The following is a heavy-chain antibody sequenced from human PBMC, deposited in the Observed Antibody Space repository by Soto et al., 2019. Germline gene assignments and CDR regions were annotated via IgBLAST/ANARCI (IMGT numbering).Heavy chain of an antibody. CDR2: IRSEANGYTT. J-gene: IGHJ4*02. D-gene: IGHD1-7*01. V-gene: IGHV3-73*01. Sequence: PGGSVRLSCAASGFNVGGSARHWVRQASGKGLEWVGRIRSEANGYTTSYGASVKGRSTISRDDSKNTAYLQMNSLKTEDTAVYYCTSGITGTTYHYWGQGTLVTVSS. CDR1: GFNVGGSA. CDR3: TSGITGTTYHY.